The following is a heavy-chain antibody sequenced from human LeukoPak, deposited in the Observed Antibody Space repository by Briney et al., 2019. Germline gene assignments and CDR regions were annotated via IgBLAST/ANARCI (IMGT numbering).Heavy chain of an antibody. V-gene: IGHV4-59*08. CDR1: GGSISSYY. CDR2: IYYSGST. J-gene: IGHJ2*01. Sequence: PSETLSLTCTVSGGSISSYYWSWIRQPPGKGLEWIGYIYYSGSTNYNPSLKSRVTISVDTSKNQFSLKLSSVTAADTAVYYCARRHYDSSGYYWSWYFDLWGRGTLVTVSS. CDR3: ARRHYDSSGYYWSWYFDL. D-gene: IGHD3-22*01.